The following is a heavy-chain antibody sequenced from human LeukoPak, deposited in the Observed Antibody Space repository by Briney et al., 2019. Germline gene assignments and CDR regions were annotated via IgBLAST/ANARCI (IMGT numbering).Heavy chain of an antibody. CDR2: INPNSGGT. CDR3: ARDAPGIAAAGVY. D-gene: IGHD6-13*01. J-gene: IGHJ4*02. Sequence: GASVKVSCKASGYTFIDYYMHWVRQAPGQGLEWMAWINPNSGGTNYAQKFQGRVTMTRDTSISTAYMELSSLRSDDTAVYYCARDAPGIAAAGVYWGQGTLVTVSS. CDR1: GYTFIDYY. V-gene: IGHV1-2*02.